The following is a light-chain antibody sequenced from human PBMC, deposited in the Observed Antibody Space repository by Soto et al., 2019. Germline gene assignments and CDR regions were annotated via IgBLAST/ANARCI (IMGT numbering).Light chain of an antibody. Sequence: DIQMTPSHSTLSATVGDRVTITFRASQSISSWLAWYQQKPGKAPKLLIYKASSLESGVPSRFSGSGSGTEFTLTISSLQPDDFATYYCQQYNSYSTCGQGNKGDI. CDR2: KAS. J-gene: IGKJ1*01. V-gene: IGKV1-5*03. CDR1: QSISSW. CDR3: QQYNSYST.